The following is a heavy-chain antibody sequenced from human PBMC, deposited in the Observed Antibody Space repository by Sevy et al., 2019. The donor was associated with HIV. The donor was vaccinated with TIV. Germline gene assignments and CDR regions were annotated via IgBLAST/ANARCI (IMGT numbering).Heavy chain of an antibody. CDR2: IYYSGST. CDR1: GGSMTSYY. D-gene: IGHD2-21*02. V-gene: IGHV4-59*13. J-gene: IGHJ4*02. CDR3: ARSVGTGNYFDY. Sequence: SETLSLTCTVSGGSMTSYYWNWIRQPPGKGLERIGYIYYSGSTNYNPSLKSQVTMSVDTSKNRFSLTLISVTAADTAVYHCARSVGTGNYFDYWSQGALVTVSS.